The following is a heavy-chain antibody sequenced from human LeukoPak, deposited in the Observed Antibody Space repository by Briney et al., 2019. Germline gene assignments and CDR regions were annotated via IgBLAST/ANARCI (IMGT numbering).Heavy chain of an antibody. Sequence: ASVKVSCKASGYTCTSYAMHWVRQAPGQRLEWMGWINAGTGYTKYSQKFQDRVTITRDTSASTAYMELSSLRSEDTAVYYCARARLTLTMVRGVIITSSRSWFDPWGQGTLVTVSS. CDR1: GYTCTSYA. CDR3: ARARLTLTMVRGVIITSSRSWFDP. V-gene: IGHV1-3*01. J-gene: IGHJ5*02. D-gene: IGHD3-10*01. CDR2: INAGTGYT.